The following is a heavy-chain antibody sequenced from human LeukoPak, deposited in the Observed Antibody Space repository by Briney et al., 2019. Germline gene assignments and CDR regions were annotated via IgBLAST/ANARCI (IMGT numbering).Heavy chain of an antibody. D-gene: IGHD6-19*01. J-gene: IGHJ4*02. CDR1: GFTFSSYA. CDR2: ISGSGGST. Sequence: GGSLRLSCAASGFTFSSYAMSWVRQAPGKGLEWVSAISGSGGSTYYADSVKGRFTISRDNSKNTLYLQMNSLRAEDTAVYYCARAWQDSSAPWYYFDYWGQGTLVTVSS. CDR3: ARAWQDSSAPWYYFDY. V-gene: IGHV3-23*01.